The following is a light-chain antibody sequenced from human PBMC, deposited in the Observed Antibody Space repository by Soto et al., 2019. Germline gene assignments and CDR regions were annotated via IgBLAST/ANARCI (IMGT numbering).Light chain of an antibody. CDR1: SYNIGAGYD. CDR2: GNS. CDR3: QSYDSSLSGWV. Sequence: QSVLTQPPSVSGAPGQRVTISCTGSSYNIGAGYDVHWYQQLPGTAPKLLIYGNSNRTSGVPDRFSGSKSGTSASLAITGLQAEDEADYYCQSYDSSLSGWVFGGGTKVTVL. V-gene: IGLV1-40*01. J-gene: IGLJ3*02.